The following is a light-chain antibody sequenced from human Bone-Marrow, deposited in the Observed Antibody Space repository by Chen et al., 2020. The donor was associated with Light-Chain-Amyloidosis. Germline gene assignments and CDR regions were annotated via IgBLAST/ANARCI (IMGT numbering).Light chain of an antibody. CDR1: DLPTKY. V-gene: IGLV3-25*03. CDR3: QSADSSGTYAVI. J-gene: IGLJ2*01. CDR2: RDT. Sequence: SYDLTQPPSVSVSPGHTARIPCSGDDLPTKYAYCYQQKPGQAPVLVIHRDTERPSGISERFSGASAGTTATLTISGVQAEDEADYHCQSADSSGTYAVIFGGGTKLTVL.